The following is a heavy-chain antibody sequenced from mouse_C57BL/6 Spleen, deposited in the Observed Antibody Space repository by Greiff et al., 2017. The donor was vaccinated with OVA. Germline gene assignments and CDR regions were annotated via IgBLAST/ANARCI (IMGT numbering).Heavy chain of an antibody. Sequence: EVQLQESGGGLVKPGGSLKLSCAASGFTFSSYAMSWVRQTPEKRLEWVATISDGGSYTYYPDNVKGRFTISRDNAKNNLYLQMSHLKSEDTAMYYCARDGAYYGSSLDYWGQGTTLTVSS. V-gene: IGHV5-4*01. CDR1: GFTFSSYA. D-gene: IGHD1-1*01. J-gene: IGHJ2*01. CDR3: ARDGAYYGSSLDY. CDR2: ISDGGSYT.